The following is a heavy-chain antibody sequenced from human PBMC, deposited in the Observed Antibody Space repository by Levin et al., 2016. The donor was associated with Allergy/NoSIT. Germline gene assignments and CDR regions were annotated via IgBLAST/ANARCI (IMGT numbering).Heavy chain of an antibody. CDR2: ISGSGRYI. CDR1: GFTFGDFA. V-gene: IGHV3-21*01. D-gene: IGHD5-24*01. Sequence: GGSLRLSCTASGFTFGDFAMSWFRQAPGKGLEWVAVISGSGRYIYYADSVKGRFTISRDNAKNSLYLQMNSLRGDDTAVYYCARHPRPRDGYTPAEPGYYYYGMDVWGQGTTVTVS. CDR3: ARHPRPRDGYTPAEPGYYYYGMDV. J-gene: IGHJ6*02.